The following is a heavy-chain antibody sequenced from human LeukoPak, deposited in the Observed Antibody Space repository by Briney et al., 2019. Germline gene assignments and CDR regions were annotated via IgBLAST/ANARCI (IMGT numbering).Heavy chain of an antibody. CDR2: INPNSGGT. Sequence: GASVKVSCKASGYTFTGYYMHWVRQAPGQGGEWMGWINPNSGGTNYAQKFQGRVTMTRDTSISTAYMELSRLRSDDTAVYYCAGRRYCSSTSCYRDYYYMDVWGKGTTVTVSS. CDR1: GYTFTGYY. CDR3: AGRRYCSSTSCYRDYYYMDV. D-gene: IGHD2-2*01. J-gene: IGHJ6*03. V-gene: IGHV1-2*02.